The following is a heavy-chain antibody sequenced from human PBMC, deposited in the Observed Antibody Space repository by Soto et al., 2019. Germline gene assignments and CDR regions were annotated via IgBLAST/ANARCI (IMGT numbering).Heavy chain of an antibody. CDR2: IYYSGST. D-gene: IGHD3-3*01. CDR3: ARLRGSYYDFWSGYYNWFDP. CDR1: GGSISSSSYY. Sequence: SETLSLTCTVSGGSISSSSYYWGWIRQPPGKGLEWIGSIYYSGSTYYNPSLKSRVTISVDTSKNRFSLKLSSVTAADTAVYYCARLRGSYYDFWSGYYNWFDPWGQGTLVTVSS. V-gene: IGHV4-39*01. J-gene: IGHJ5*02.